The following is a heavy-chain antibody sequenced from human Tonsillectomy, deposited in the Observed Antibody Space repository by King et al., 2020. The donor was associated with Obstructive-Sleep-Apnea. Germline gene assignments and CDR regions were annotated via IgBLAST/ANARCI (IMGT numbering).Heavy chain of an antibody. CDR3: ARHDNYYYGMDV. J-gene: IGHJ6*02. D-gene: IGHD3-22*01. CDR1: GGSISSYY. V-gene: IGHV4-59*08. CDR2: IYYSGRT. Sequence: VQLQESGPGLVKPSETLSLTCTVSGGSISSYYWSWIRQPPGKGLEWIGYIYYSGRTNYNPSLKSRVTLSVDTSKNQFSLELSSVTAADTAIYYCARHDNYYYGMDVWGQGTTVTVSS.